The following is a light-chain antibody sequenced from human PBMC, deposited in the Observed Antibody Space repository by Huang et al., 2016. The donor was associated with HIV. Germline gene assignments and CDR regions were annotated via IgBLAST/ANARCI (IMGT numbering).Light chain of an antibody. CDR3: QQSYDART. Sequence: DIQMIQSPSSLSASIGDRVIITCRASQSISSHLNWYQQKPGKAPKLLIYGASKLKTGVPSRFSGSGSGTNFTLAISSLQPEDFATYYCQQSYDARTFGQGTKVEI. CDR2: GAS. J-gene: IGKJ1*01. V-gene: IGKV1-39*01. CDR1: QSISSH.